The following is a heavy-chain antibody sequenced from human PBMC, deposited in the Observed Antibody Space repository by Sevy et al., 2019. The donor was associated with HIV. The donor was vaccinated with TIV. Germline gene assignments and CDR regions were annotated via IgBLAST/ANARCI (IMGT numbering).Heavy chain of an antibody. CDR3: ARDRGSSWLDAFDI. CDR2: IKQDGSEK. V-gene: IGHV3-7*01. CDR1: GFTFSSYW. Sequence: GGSLRLSCAASGFTFSSYWMSWVRQAPGKGLEWVANIKQDGSEKYYVDSVKGRFTISRDNAKNSLYLQMNSLRAEDTAVYYCARDRGSSWLDAFDIWGQGTMVTVS. J-gene: IGHJ3*02. D-gene: IGHD6-13*01.